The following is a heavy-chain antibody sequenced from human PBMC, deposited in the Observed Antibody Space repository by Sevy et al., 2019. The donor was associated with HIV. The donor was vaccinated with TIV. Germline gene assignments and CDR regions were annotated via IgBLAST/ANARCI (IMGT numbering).Heavy chain of an antibody. J-gene: IGHJ4*02. D-gene: IGHD3-22*01. CDR1: GYTLTEFA. CDR3: ATTKDYYETSGYPVDY. CDR2: FDPEDDET. V-gene: IGHV1-24*01. Sequence: ASVKVSCQVSGYTLTEFAMHWVRQAPGKGVEWMGTFDPEDDETMYAQKLQGRLTLTEDTSTDTAYMELSSLRSEDTAVYYCATTKDYYETSGYPVDYLGQGTLVTVSS.